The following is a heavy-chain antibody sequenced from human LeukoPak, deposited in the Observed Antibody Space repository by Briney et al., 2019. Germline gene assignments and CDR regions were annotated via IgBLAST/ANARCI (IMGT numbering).Heavy chain of an antibody. V-gene: IGHV3-64D*06. Sequence: QAGGSLRLSCSDSGFTFSSYAMHWVRQAPGKGLEYVSAISSNGGSTYYADSVKGRFTISRDNSKNTLYLQMSSLRAEDTAVYYCVKDVAVAGTIAGNYWGQGTLVTVSS. CDR3: VKDVAVAGTIAGNY. CDR2: ISSNGGST. D-gene: IGHD6-19*01. J-gene: IGHJ4*02. CDR1: GFTFSSYA.